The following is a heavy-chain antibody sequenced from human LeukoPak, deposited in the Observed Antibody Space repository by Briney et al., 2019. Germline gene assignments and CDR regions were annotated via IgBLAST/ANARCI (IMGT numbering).Heavy chain of an antibody. J-gene: IGHJ4*02. CDR1: GYTFTGYY. V-gene: IGHV1-2*02. Sequence: GASVKVSCKASGYTFTGYYMHWVRLAPGQGLEWMGWINPNSGGTNYAQKFQGRVTMTRDTSISTAYMELSRLRSDDTAVYYCARFDYYDSSGPDYWGQGTLVTVSS. CDR3: ARFDYYDSSGPDY. CDR2: INPNSGGT. D-gene: IGHD3-22*01.